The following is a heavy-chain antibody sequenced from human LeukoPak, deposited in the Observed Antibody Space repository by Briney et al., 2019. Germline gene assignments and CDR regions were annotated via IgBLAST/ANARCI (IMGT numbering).Heavy chain of an antibody. D-gene: IGHD5-18*01. CDR3: ARDGESYGYD. V-gene: IGHV1-69*13. J-gene: IGHJ4*02. CDR1: GGTFSKYT. Sequence: ASVKVSCKASGGTFSKYTISWVRQRPGQGLEWMGGITPLFGTANYAQKFQGRVTITADESASTAYMERSSLRSEDTAVYYCARDGESYGYDWGQGTLVTVSS. CDR2: ITPLFGTA.